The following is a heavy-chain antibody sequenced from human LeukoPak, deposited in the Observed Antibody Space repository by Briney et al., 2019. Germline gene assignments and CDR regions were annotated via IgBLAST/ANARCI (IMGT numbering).Heavy chain of an antibody. V-gene: IGHV1-2*02. Sequence: ASVKVSCKASGYTFTGYYMHWVRQAPGQGLEWMGWINPNSGGTNYAQKFQGRVTMTMDTSISTAYMELSRLRSDDTTVYYCARGGDNYYYYYMDVWGKGTTVTVSS. J-gene: IGHJ6*03. CDR1: GYTFTGYY. D-gene: IGHD7-27*01. CDR3: ARGGDNYYYYYMDV. CDR2: INPNSGGT.